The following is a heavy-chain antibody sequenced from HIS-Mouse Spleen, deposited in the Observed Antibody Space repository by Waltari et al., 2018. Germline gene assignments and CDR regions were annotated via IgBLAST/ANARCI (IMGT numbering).Heavy chain of an antibody. V-gene: IGHV4-39*07. Sequence: QLQLQESGPGLVKPSETLSLTCTVSGGSISSSSYYWGWIRQPPGKGLEWSGRIYYSGGTYYNPSLKSRVTISGDTSKNQFSLKLSSVTAADTAVYYCARESPYSSSWYDWYFDLWGRGTLVTVSS. CDR2: IYYSGGT. D-gene: IGHD6-13*01. CDR3: ARESPYSSSWYDWYFDL. CDR1: GGSISSSSYY. J-gene: IGHJ2*01.